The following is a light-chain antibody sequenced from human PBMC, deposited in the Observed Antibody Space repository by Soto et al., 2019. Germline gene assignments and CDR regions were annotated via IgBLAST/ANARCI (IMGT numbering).Light chain of an antibody. CDR2: EVS. Sequence: QSALTQPPSASGSPGQSVTISCTGTSSDVGGYNYVSWYQQHPGKAPKLMIYEVSKRPSGVPDRFSGSKSGNTASLTVSGLQAEDEATYYCCSYAGSSGGVFGGGTKPTVL. J-gene: IGLJ3*02. CDR3: CSYAGSSGGV. CDR1: SSDVGGYNY. V-gene: IGLV2-8*01.